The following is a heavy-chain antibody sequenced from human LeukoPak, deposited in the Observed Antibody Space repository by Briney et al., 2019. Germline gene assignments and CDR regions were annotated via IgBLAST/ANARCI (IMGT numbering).Heavy chain of an antibody. Sequence: RPSETLSLTCAVYGGSFSGYYWSWIRQPPGKGLEWIGEINHSGSTNYNPSLKSRVTISVDTSKNQFSLKLSSVTAADTAVYYCARDAGYCSSTCCYLDYWGQGTLVTVSS. CDR2: INHSGST. J-gene: IGHJ4*02. D-gene: IGHD2-2*01. CDR1: GGSFSGYY. V-gene: IGHV4-34*01. CDR3: ARDAGYCSSTCCYLDY.